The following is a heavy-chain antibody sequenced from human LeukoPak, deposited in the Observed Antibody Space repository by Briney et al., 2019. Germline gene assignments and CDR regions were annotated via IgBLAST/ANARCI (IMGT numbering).Heavy chain of an antibody. D-gene: IGHD4-23*01. CDR1: GYSISSGYY. V-gene: IGHV4-38-2*02. CDR3: ASFDYGGNPDDY. Sequence: SETLSLTCTVSGYSISSGYYWGWIRQPPGKGLEWIGSIYHSGGTYYNPSLKSRVTISVDTSKNQFSLTLSSVTAADTAVYYCASFDYGGNPDDYWGQGTLVTVSS. J-gene: IGHJ4*02. CDR2: IYHSGGT.